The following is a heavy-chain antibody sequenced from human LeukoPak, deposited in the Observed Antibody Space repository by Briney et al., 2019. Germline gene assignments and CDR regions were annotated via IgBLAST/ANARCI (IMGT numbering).Heavy chain of an antibody. J-gene: IGHJ3*02. V-gene: IGHV1-8*01. CDR3: ARIWANCGGDCYSEEAFDI. Sequence: ASVNVSCKASGYTFASYDINWVRQAPGQGLEWMGWMNPNSGNTGYAQKFQGRVTMTRNTSISTAYMELNSLGFEDTAVYYCARIWANCGGDCYSEEAFDIWGQGTMVAVSS. D-gene: IGHD2-21*02. CDR2: MNPNSGNT. CDR1: GYTFASYD.